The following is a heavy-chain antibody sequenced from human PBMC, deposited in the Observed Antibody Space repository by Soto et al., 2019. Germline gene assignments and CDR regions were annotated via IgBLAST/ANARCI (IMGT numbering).Heavy chain of an antibody. CDR2: IYPGDSDT. CDR1: GDSFLDYW. Sequence: RGESLKISCKGSGDSFLDYWISRVRQMPGKGLEWMGIIYPGDSDTRYSPSFQGQVTISADKSISTAYLQWSSLKASDTAMYYCARPSDSSGYYYEGGAYYFDYWGQGTLVTVSS. CDR3: ARPSDSSGYYYEGGAYYFDY. J-gene: IGHJ4*02. V-gene: IGHV5-51*01. D-gene: IGHD3-22*01.